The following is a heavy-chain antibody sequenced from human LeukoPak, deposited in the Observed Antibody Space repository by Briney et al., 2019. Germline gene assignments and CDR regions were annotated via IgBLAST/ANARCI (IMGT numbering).Heavy chain of an antibody. J-gene: IGHJ4*02. V-gene: IGHV1-2*02. D-gene: IGHD3-3*01. CDR3: AATIFGVVIQSPYYFDY. CDR1: GYTFTGYY. Sequence: ASVKVSCKASGYTFTGYYMHWVRQAPGQGLEWMGWINPNSGGTNYAQKFQGRVTMTRDTSISTAYMELSRMRSDDTAVYYCAATIFGVVIQSPYYFDYWGQGTLVTVSS. CDR2: INPNSGGT.